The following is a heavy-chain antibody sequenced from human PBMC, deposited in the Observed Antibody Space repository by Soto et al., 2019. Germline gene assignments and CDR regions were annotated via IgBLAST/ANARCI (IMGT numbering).Heavy chain of an antibody. J-gene: IGHJ4*02. CDR1: GFTLCAYV. D-gene: IGHD2-15*01. CDR2: ISADGRDL. Sequence: WGSLRLSCTASGFTLCAYVIHFFRHSQFKWPEWVAAISADGRDLFYAASVEGRFTISRDNSKNTLFLQMNSLTSEDTSVYSCAKSVPDPACRGGGCHRTFDYWGQGALVTVSS. CDR3: AKSVPDPACRGGGCHRTFDY. V-gene: IGHV3-30*18.